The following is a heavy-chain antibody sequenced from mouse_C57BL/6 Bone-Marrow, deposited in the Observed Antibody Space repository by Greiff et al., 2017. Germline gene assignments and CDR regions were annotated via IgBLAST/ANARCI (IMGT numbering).Heavy chain of an antibody. CDR3: ARRSTMIKDAMDY. CDR1: GFTFSDYG. D-gene: IGHD2-4*01. J-gene: IGHJ4*01. CDR2: ISHLAYSI. V-gene: IGHV5-15*01. Sequence: EVKLVESGGGLVQPGGSLKLSCAASGFTFSDYGMAWVRQAPRKGPVWVAFISHLAYSIYYAYTVTGRFTISRENAKNTLYLDMSSLRSEDTAMYYGARRSTMIKDAMDYWGQGTSVTVSS.